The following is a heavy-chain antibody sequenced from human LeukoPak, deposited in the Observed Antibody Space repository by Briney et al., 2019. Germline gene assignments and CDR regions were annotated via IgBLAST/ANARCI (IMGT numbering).Heavy chain of an antibody. CDR3: ARLYYDFWSGYLPYFDY. Sequence: KTSQTLSLTCTVSGGSISSGDYYWSWIRQPPGKGLEWIGYIYYSGSTYYNPSLKSRVTISVDTSKNQFSLKLSSVTAADTVVYYCARLYYDFWSGYLPYFDYWGQGTLVTVSS. V-gene: IGHV4-30-4*01. CDR2: IYYSGST. J-gene: IGHJ4*02. CDR1: GGSISSGDYY. D-gene: IGHD3-3*01.